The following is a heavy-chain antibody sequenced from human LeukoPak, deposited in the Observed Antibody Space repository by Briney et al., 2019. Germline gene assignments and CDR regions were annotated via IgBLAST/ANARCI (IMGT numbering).Heavy chain of an antibody. CDR1: GYTFTNYG. CDR3: ARDFPSGPYYFDY. J-gene: IGHJ4*02. V-gene: IGHV1-18*01. Sequence: ASVKVSCKASGYTFTNYGISWVRQAPGQGLEWMGWISAYNGNTNYAQKFQGRVTMTTDTSTSTAYMELRSLGSDDTAVYYCARDFPSGPYYFDYWGQGTLVTVSS. CDR2: ISAYNGNT. D-gene: IGHD6-19*01.